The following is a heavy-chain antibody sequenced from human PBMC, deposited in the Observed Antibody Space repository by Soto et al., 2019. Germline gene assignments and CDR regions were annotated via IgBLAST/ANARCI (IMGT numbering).Heavy chain of an antibody. CDR2: ISAYNGNT. V-gene: IGHV1-18*01. Sequence: QVQLVQSGAEVKKPGASVKVSCKASGYTFTSYGISWVRQAPGQGLEWMGWISAYNGNTNYAQKLQGRVTMTTDTSTSTAHMELRSLRSDDTAVYYCARAPRRIAVAGTRDYWGQGTLVTVSS. J-gene: IGHJ4*02. CDR3: ARAPRRIAVAGTRDY. D-gene: IGHD6-19*01. CDR1: GYTFTSYG.